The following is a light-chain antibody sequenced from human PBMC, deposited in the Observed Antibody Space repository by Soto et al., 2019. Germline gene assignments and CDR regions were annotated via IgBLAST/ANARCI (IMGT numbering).Light chain of an antibody. CDR3: QSYDSNLSGYWV. Sequence: QSVLTQPRSVSGAPGQRVTISCTGSHSNIGTGNGVHWYQQLPGRAPKLLIYGDTNRPSGVPDRFSGSKSGTSASLAITGLQAEDEADYYCQSYDSNLSGYWVFGGGTKVTVL. CDR1: HSNIGTGNG. CDR2: GDT. V-gene: IGLV1-40*01. J-gene: IGLJ3*02.